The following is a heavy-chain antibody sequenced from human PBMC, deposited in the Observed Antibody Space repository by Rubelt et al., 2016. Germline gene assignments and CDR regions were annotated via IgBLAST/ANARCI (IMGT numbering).Heavy chain of an antibody. D-gene: IGHD5-12*01. CDR1: GGSISSSNHS. J-gene: IGHJ4*02. CDR2: VRHSGTT. Sequence: QVQLQESGPGLVKPSETLSLSCTVSGGSISSSNHSWGWLRQPPGKGLGRIGEVRHSGTTNYNPSLKSRVTVSVDKSKNQFPRKRRVVAAADTAVYYWARGKVATDYWGQGTLVTVSS. V-gene: IGHV4-39*01. CDR3: ARGKVATDY.